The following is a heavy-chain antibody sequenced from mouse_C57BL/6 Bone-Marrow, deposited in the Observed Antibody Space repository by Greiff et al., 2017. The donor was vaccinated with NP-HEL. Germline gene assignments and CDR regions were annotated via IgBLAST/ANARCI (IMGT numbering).Heavy chain of an antibody. D-gene: IGHD1-1*01. J-gene: IGHJ2*01. CDR2: ISSGGSYT. CDR3: ARHQLRYPDY. V-gene: IGHV5-6*02. Sequence: DVKLVESGGDLVKPGGSLKLSCAASGFTFSSYGMSWVRQTPDKRLEWVATISSGGSYTYYPDSVKGRFTISRDNAKNTLYLQMSSLKSEDTAMYYCARHQLRYPDYWGQGTTLTVSS. CDR1: GFTFSSYG.